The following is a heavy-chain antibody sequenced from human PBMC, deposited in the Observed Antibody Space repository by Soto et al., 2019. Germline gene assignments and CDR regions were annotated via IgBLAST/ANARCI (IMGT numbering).Heavy chain of an antibody. CDR1: GFSVRSSH. J-gene: IGHJ5*02. Sequence: PVGSLRLSCAASGFSVRSSHMSWVRQAPGKGLEWVSIMYSGGDTYYAVSVKGRFTISRDNSKNTVFLQMNTLRHDDTAMYFCARLIPYDSGSYSFRYNWYHRWGQGTLVTVSS. V-gene: IGHV3-53*01. D-gene: IGHD3-10*01. CDR3: ARLIPYDSGSYSFRYNWYHR. CDR2: MYSGGDT.